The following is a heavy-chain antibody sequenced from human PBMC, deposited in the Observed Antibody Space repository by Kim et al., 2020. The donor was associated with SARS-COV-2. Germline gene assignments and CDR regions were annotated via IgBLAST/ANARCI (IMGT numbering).Heavy chain of an antibody. J-gene: IGHJ4*02. CDR1: GFTFSSYW. CDR3: ARDQESRHSGLNY. Sequence: GGSLRLSCAASGFTFSSYWMHWVRQAPGKGLVWVSRINSDGSSKSYADSVKGRFTISRDNAKNTLYLQMNSLRVEDTAVYYCARDQESRHSGLNYWGQGTLVTISS. D-gene: IGHD6-19*01. V-gene: IGHV3-74*01. CDR2: INSDGSSK.